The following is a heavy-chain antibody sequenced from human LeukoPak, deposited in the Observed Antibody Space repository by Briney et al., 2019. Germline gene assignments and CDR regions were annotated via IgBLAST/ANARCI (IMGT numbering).Heavy chain of an antibody. CDR3: ARPYYDILTGYYDAFDI. CDR2: IYYSGST. J-gene: IGHJ3*02. Sequence: SETLSLTCTVSGGSISSYYWSWIRQPPGKGLEWIGYIYYSGSTNYNPSLKSRVTISVDTSKNQFSLKLSSVTAADTAVYYCARPYYDILTGYYDAFDIWGQGTMVTASS. CDR1: GGSISSYY. V-gene: IGHV4-59*08. D-gene: IGHD3-9*01.